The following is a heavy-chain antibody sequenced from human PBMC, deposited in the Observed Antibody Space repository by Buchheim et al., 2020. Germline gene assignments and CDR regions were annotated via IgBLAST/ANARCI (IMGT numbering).Heavy chain of an antibody. V-gene: IGHV4-34*01. D-gene: IGHD5-18*01. CDR1: GGSFSGYY. CDR3: ARGLLRGYSYGYSY. CDR2: INHSGST. J-gene: IGHJ4*02. Sequence: QVQLQQWGAGLLKPSETLSLTCAVYGGSFSGYYWSWIRQTPGKGLEWIGEINHSGSTNYNPSVKSRVHISVDTSKNQFYLKLSSVTAADTAVYYCARGLLRGYSYGYSYWGQGTL.